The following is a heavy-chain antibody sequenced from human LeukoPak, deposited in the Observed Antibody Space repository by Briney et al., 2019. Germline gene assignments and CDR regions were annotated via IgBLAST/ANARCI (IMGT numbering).Heavy chain of an antibody. V-gene: IGHV1-69*01. Sequence: SVKVSCKASGGTFSSYAISWVRQAPGQGLEWMGGIIPIFGTANYAQKFQGRVTITADESTSTAYMELSSLRSEDTAVYYCARGRRVVRGVITTLGNYYYYMDVWGKGATVTVSS. CDR3: ARGRRVVRGVITTLGNYYYYMDV. CDR1: GGTFSSYA. CDR2: IIPIFGTA. D-gene: IGHD3-10*01. J-gene: IGHJ6*03.